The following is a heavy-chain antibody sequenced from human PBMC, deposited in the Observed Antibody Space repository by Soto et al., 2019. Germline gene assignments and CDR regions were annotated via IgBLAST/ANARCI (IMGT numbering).Heavy chain of an antibody. Sequence: EVQLVESGGGLVQPGRSLRLSCAASGFTFDDYAMHWVRQAPGKGLEWVSRINWNSDYIAYADSVKGRFTVSRDNARNSLFLQMDSLRAEDTALYYCAKEHYDAGGGGGGLHAFDFWGQGTVVTVSS. V-gene: IGHV3-9*01. CDR3: AKEHYDAGGGGGGLHAFDF. J-gene: IGHJ3*01. CDR2: INWNSDYI. CDR1: GFTFDDYA. D-gene: IGHD2-8*02.